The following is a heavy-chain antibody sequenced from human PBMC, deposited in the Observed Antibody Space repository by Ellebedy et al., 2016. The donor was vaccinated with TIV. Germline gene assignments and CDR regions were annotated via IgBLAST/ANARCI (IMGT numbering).Heavy chain of an antibody. Sequence: GESLKISCAASGFTFSNYWMKWVRQAPGKGLEWVANIKQDGSGKYYVDSVKGRFNISRDNAKNSLFLQMNSLRVEDTAVYFCARGGYGRPFDCWGQGTLVTVSS. CDR3: ARGGYGRPFDC. CDR2: IKQDGSGK. CDR1: GFTFSNYW. V-gene: IGHV3-7*03. J-gene: IGHJ4*02. D-gene: IGHD5-12*01.